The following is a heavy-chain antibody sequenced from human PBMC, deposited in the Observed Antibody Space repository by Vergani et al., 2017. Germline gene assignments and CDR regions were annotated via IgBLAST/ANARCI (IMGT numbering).Heavy chain of an antibody. D-gene: IGHD3-22*01. CDR1: GYTFTSYA. Sequence: QVQLVQSGAEVKKPGASVKVSCKASGYTFTSYAMHWVRQAPGQRLEWMGWSNAGNGNTKYSQEFQGRVTITRDTSASTAYMELRSLRSDDTAVYYCARDPYYYDSSGYSDYWGQGTLVTVSS. CDR2: SNAGNGNT. V-gene: IGHV1-3*02. CDR3: ARDPYYYDSSGYSDY. J-gene: IGHJ4*02.